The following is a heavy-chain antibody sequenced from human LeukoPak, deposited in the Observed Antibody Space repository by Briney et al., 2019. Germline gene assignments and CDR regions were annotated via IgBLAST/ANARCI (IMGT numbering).Heavy chain of an antibody. CDR2: ISSSGSTT. Sequence: GGSLRLSCAASGFTFSDYYMSWIRQAPGKGLEWVSYISSSGSTTYYADSVKGRFTISRDNAKNSLYLQMNSLRAEDTAVYYCSPYSSSQISFQHWGQGTLVTVSS. CDR3: SPYSSSQISFQH. J-gene: IGHJ1*01. D-gene: IGHD6-13*01. V-gene: IGHV3-11*04. CDR1: GFTFSDYY.